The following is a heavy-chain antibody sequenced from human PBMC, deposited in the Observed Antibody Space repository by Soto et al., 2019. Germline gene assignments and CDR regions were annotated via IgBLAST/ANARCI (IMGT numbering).Heavy chain of an antibody. Sequence: KFVSYGGGWVSKINGKGLEWMGIIYPGDSDTRYSPSFQGQVTISADKSISTAYLQWSSLKASDTAMYYCARHTGYCSGGSCYANYYGMDVWGQATTVTVPS. D-gene: IGHD2-15*01. J-gene: IGHJ6*02. V-gene: IGHV5-51*01. CDR2: IYPGDSDT. CDR3: ARHTGYCSGGSCYANYYGMDV. CDR1: KFVSYG.